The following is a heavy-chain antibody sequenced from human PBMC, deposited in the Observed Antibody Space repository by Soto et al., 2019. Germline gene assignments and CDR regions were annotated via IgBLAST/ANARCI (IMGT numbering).Heavy chain of an antibody. J-gene: IGHJ6*02. V-gene: IGHV1-46*01. CDR1: GYTFTSYY. Sequence: ASVKVSCKASGYTFTSYYMHWVRQAPGQGLEWMGIINPSGGSTSYAQKFQGRVTMTRDTSTSTVYMELSSLRSEDTAVYYCARDHYSSGWSGFGYYYYGMDVWGQGTTVTVSS. CDR3: ARDHYSSGWSGFGYYYYGMDV. D-gene: IGHD6-19*01. CDR2: INPSGGST.